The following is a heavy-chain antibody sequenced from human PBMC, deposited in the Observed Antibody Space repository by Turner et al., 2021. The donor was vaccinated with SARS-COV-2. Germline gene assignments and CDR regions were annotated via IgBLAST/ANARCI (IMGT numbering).Heavy chain of an antibody. CDR2: IYGGGST. V-gene: IGHV3-53*02. J-gene: IGHJ6*02. CDR1: GFTVSSNY. Sequence: EVPLLDTGGCFIQPGASLRLSCAASGFTVSSNYMCWVRQAPGKGVEWVSLIYGGGSTDYADSVKGRFTIYRDNSKNTLYLQMNSLRAEDTAVYYCARDDQLGGMDVWGQGTTVTVSS. CDR3: ARDDQLGGMDV. D-gene: IGHD5-18*01.